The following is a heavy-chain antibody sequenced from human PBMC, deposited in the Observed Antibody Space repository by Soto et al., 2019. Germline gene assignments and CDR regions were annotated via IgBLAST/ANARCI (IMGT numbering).Heavy chain of an antibody. D-gene: IGHD6-13*01. Sequence: SETLSLTCTVSGGSITPFYWSWIRQPPGRGLEWLGYIYYSGTTNYNPSLKSRVTILVDTSQNQFSLKLSSVTAADTAVYYCAKSYTSNWYLYSWGQGTLVTVSS. J-gene: IGHJ4*02. V-gene: IGHV4-59*01. CDR2: IYYSGTT. CDR1: GGSITPFY. CDR3: AKSYTSNWYLYS.